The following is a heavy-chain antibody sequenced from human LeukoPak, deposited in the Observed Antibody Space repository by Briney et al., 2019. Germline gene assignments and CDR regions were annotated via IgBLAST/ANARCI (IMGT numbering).Heavy chain of an antibody. CDR1: GFTFNKYG. CDR2: IWYDGSNK. CDR3: ARVACSGGRCYNEGYYYYYGMDV. V-gene: IGHV3-33*01. Sequence: GGSLRLSCAASGFTFNKYGMHWVRQAPGKGLEWVAVIWYDGSNKYYADSVKGRFTISRDNSKNTLCLQMNSLRAEDTAAYYCARVACSGGRCYNEGYYYYYGMDVWGQGTTVTVSS. J-gene: IGHJ6*02. D-gene: IGHD2-15*01.